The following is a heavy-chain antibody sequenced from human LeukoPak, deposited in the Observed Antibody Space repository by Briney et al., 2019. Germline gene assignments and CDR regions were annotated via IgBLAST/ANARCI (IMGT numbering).Heavy chain of an antibody. CDR2: IYSGGST. V-gene: IGHV3-66*02. Sequence: RGSLRLSCAASGFTVSSNYMSWVRQAPGKGLEWVSVIYSGGSTYYADSVKGRFTISRDNSKNTLYLQMNSLRAEDTAVYYCARGQGYYGSGSYWFDPWGQGTLVTVSS. D-gene: IGHD3-10*01. J-gene: IGHJ5*02. CDR3: ARGQGYYGSGSYWFDP. CDR1: GFTVSSNY.